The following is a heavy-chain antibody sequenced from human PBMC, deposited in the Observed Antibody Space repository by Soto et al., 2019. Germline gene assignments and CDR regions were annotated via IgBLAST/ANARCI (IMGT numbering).Heavy chain of an antibody. D-gene: IGHD2-8*01. CDR2: IYYSGST. Sequence: PSETLSLTCTVSGGSISSSSYYWGWIRQPPGKGLEWIGSIYYSGSTYYNPSLKSRVAISVDTSKNQFSLKLSSVTAADTAVYYCASTYCTNGVCLYYFDYWGQGTLVTVSS. V-gene: IGHV4-39*01. CDR3: ASTYCTNGVCLYYFDY. J-gene: IGHJ4*02. CDR1: GGSISSSSYY.